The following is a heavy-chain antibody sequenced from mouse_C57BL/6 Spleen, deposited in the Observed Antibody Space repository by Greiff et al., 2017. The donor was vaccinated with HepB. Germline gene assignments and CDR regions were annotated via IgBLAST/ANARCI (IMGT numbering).Heavy chain of an antibody. Sequence: QVQLQQSGAELAKPGASVKLSCKASGYTFTSYWMHWVKQRPVQSLEWIGYINPSSGYTKYNQKFKDKATLTADKSSSTAYMQLSSLTYEDSAVYYCARTTTVVDWYFDVWGTGTTVTVSS. CDR1: GYTFTSYW. CDR3: ARTTTVVDWYFDV. V-gene: IGHV1-7*01. CDR2: INPSSGYT. D-gene: IGHD1-1*01. J-gene: IGHJ1*03.